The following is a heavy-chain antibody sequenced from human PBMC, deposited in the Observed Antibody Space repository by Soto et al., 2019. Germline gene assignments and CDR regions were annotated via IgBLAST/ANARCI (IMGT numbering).Heavy chain of an antibody. J-gene: IGHJ6*02. CDR1: GFTFRSYA. Sequence: PGGSLRLSCAASGFTFRSYAMAWVRQAPGKGLEWVSGISESGGSTNYADSVRGRFTISRDNSRNTLYLLMNSLRAEDTAVYYCAKDRATIFGVVWKYGMDVWGQGNTVTVSS. CDR2: ISESGGST. D-gene: IGHD3-3*01. CDR3: AKDRATIFGVVWKYGMDV. V-gene: IGHV3-23*01.